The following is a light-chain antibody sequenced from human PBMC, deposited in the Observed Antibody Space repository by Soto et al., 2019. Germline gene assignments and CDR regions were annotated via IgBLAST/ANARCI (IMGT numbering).Light chain of an antibody. J-gene: IGKJ1*01. CDR1: QSISSY. Sequence: DIQMTQSPCSLSASVGDRVTITCRASQSISSYLSWYQKKPGKAPKLLIYGASRLESGVPSRFSGSGSGTEFTLTISSMQPDDFATYYCQQYNSYSFGQGTKVDIK. CDR2: GAS. CDR3: QQYNSYS. V-gene: IGKV1-5*01.